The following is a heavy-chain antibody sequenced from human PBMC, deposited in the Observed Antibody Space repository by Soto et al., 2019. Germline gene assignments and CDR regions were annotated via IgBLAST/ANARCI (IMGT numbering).Heavy chain of an antibody. CDR3: ARGYIGYSIDY. Sequence: GGSLRLSCVVSGINFRTSGMSWVRQGPEKGLEWVSSTGWSGENTNYADSVKGRFTISRDNSKNILYLQMNSLRVEDTAVYYCARGYIGYSIDYWGQGTLVTVSS. V-gene: IGHV3-23*01. D-gene: IGHD2-21*01. J-gene: IGHJ4*02. CDR1: GINFRTSG. CDR2: TGWSGENT.